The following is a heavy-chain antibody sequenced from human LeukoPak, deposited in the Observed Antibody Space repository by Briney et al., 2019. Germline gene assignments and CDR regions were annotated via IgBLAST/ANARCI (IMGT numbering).Heavy chain of an antibody. CDR3: ARITMVRGVIITLGVSGFDY. Sequence: ASVKVSCKASGYTFTSYGISWVRQAPGQGLEWMGWISAYNGNTNYAQKLQGRVTMTTDTSTSTAYMELRSLRSDDTAVYYCARITMVRGVIITLGVSGFDYWGQGTLVTVSS. CDR1: GYTFTSYG. CDR2: ISAYNGNT. D-gene: IGHD3-10*01. J-gene: IGHJ4*02. V-gene: IGHV1-18*01.